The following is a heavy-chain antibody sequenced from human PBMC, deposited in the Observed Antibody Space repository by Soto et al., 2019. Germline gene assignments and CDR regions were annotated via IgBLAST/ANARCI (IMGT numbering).Heavy chain of an antibody. D-gene: IGHD3-10*01. CDR3: AGRSSLASVQVYFGEISNYNWFXP. V-gene: IGHV4-39*01. CDR2: IYHSGST. CDR1: NGSISSAIYY. Sequence: PSETLSLTCTVSNGSISSAIYYWGWIRQPPGKGLEWIGSIYHSGSTYYNPSLQGRVTISVDTSKNQFSLKLSSVTAADTAVYFCAGRSSLASVQVYFGEISNYNWFXPWGQGTLVTVSS. J-gene: IGHJ5*02.